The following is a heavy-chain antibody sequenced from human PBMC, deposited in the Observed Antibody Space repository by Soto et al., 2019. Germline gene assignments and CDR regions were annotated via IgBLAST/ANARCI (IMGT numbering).Heavy chain of an antibody. V-gene: IGHV4-59*02. D-gene: IGHD3-10*01. CDR3: ARGDYYFAAGTYYGFDL. Sequence: QVQLQESGPGLVKPSETLSLTCTVSGGSVSSYYWTWIRKPPGKGLEWIGYIRYSGSTNYNPSLKSRVSISVDTSKKQFSLDLSSVTAADTAVYYCARGDYYFAAGTYYGFDLWGQGALVTVSS. J-gene: IGHJ4*02. CDR2: IRYSGST. CDR1: GGSVSSYY.